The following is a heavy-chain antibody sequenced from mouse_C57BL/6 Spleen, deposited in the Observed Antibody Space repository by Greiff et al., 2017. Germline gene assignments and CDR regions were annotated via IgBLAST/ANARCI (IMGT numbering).Heavy chain of an antibody. CDR2: IYPGNGDT. J-gene: IGHJ2*01. Sequence: QVQLQQSGAELVRPGASVKMSCKASGYTFTSYNMHWVKQTPRQGLEWIGAIYPGNGDTSYNQKFKGKATLTVDKYSSTAYMQLRSLTSEVSAVYYCARVGTTVVATDYWGQGTTLTVSS. CDR1: GYTFTSYN. V-gene: IGHV1-12*01. D-gene: IGHD1-1*01. CDR3: ARVGTTVVATDY.